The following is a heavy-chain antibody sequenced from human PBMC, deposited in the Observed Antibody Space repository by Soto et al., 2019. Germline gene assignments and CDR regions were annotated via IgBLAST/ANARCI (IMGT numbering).Heavy chain of an antibody. V-gene: IGHV4-30-2*01. CDR1: GGSISSGGYS. J-gene: IGHJ6*03. Sequence: SETLSLTCAFSGGSISSGGYSWSWIRQPPGKGLEWIGYIYHSGSTYYNPSLKSRVTISVDRSKNQFSLKLSSVTAADTAAYYCARHDLDSSCFTMDYSYSTDVWGKGTTVTVSS. CDR2: IYHSGST. CDR3: ARHDLDSSCFTMDYSYSTDV. D-gene: IGHD2-2*02.